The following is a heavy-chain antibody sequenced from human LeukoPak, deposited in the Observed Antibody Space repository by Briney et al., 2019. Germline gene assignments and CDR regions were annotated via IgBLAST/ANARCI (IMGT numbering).Heavy chain of an antibody. Sequence: TGGSLRLSCAATGFTFSNYAINWGRQAPGKGLEWVAFISDDGSRQHYADSVKGRFTISRDNSKNTLNLQMNSLRAEDTAVYYCVKDRTGTYTLDYWGQGTLVTVSS. V-gene: IGHV3-30-3*01. CDR1: GFTFSNYA. CDR2: ISDDGSRQ. CDR3: VKDRTGTYTLDY. D-gene: IGHD3-10*01. J-gene: IGHJ4*02.